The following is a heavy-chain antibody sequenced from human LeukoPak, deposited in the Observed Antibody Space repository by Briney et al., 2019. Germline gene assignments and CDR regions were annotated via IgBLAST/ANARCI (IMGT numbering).Heavy chain of an antibody. D-gene: IGHD4-17*01. Sequence: PSETLSLTCTVSGGSISSSSYYWGWIRQPPGKGLEWIGSIYYSGSTYYNPSLKSRVTISVDTSKNQFSLKLSSVTAADTAVYYCARHSEVTTVVAPFDYWGQGTLVTVSS. J-gene: IGHJ4*02. V-gene: IGHV4-39*01. CDR1: GGSISSSSYY. CDR2: IYYSGST. CDR3: ARHSEVTTVVAPFDY.